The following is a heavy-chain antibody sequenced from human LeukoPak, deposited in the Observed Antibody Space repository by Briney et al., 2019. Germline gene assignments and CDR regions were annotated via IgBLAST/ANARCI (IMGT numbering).Heavy chain of an antibody. CDR1: GFTFSSYG. J-gene: IGHJ4*02. Sequence: PGRSLRLSRAASGFTFSSYGMDWVRQAPGKGLEWVAIIWYDGSNKYYADSVKGRFTISRDDSKNTLYLQMNSLRAEDTAVYYCATHCSSSSCYHSWGQGTLVTVSS. D-gene: IGHD2-2*01. V-gene: IGHV3-33*01. CDR3: ATHCSSSSCYHS. CDR2: IWYDGSNK.